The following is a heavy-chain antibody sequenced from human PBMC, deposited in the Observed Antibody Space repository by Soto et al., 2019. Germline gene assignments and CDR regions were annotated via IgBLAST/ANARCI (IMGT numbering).Heavy chain of an antibody. Sequence: XGSLILSCAASGFDFSVYWMSWVRQAPGKGPDWVANIKFDGSEKQYVDSVKGRFTISRDNARNSVFLQMNSLRAGDTAVYYCVKDGGYCSSATCYSPRNHYFDDSGQGTLATVSS. CDR1: GFDFSVYW. CDR2: IKFDGSEK. J-gene: IGHJ4*02. V-gene: IGHV3-7*03. CDR3: VKDGGYCSSATCYSPRNHYFDD. D-gene: IGHD2-2*01.